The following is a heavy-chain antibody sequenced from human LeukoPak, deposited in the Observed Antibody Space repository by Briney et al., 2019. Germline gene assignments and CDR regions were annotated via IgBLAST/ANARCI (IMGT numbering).Heavy chain of an antibody. CDR3: TRDQTPYY. CDR1: GFTFSNAW. V-gene: IGHV3-15*01. CDR2: IKSKIDGGTT. Sequence: GGSLRLSCAASGFTFSNAWMSWVRQAPGKGLEWVGRIKSKIDGGTTDYAAPVKGRFTISRDDSKNTLYLQINSLKTEDTAVYYCTRDQTPYYWGQGTLVTVSS. J-gene: IGHJ4*02.